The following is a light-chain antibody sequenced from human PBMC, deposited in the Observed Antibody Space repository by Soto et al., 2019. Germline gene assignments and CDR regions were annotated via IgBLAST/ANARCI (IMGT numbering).Light chain of an antibody. CDR3: QQYYTTRT. J-gene: IGKJ1*01. CDR1: QTILYSSNNKNY. CDR2: GAS. Sequence: DIVMTQSPDSLAVSLGERATINCKSSQTILYSSNNKNYLAWYQQRPGPPPKLLIYGASTRESGVPDRFSGSGSGTDFTLTISSLQAEDVAVYYCQQYYTTRTFGQGTKVEIK. V-gene: IGKV4-1*01.